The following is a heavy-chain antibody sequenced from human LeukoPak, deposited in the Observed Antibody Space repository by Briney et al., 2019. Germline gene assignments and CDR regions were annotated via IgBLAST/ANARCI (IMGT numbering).Heavy chain of an antibody. CDR3: AAPMVRGVSDAFDI. Sequence: ASVKVSCKASGYTFTSYDINRVRQATGQGLEWMGWMNPNSGNTGYAQKFQGRVTMTRNTSISTAYMELSSLRSEDAAVYYCAAPMVRGVSDAFDIWGQGTMVTVSS. CDR2: MNPNSGNT. V-gene: IGHV1-8*01. D-gene: IGHD3-10*01. CDR1: GYTFTSYD. J-gene: IGHJ3*02.